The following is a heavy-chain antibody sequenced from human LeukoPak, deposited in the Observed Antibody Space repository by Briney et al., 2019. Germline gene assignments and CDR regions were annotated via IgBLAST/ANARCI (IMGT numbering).Heavy chain of an antibody. CDR3: ARYSSGWYNWFGP. CDR1: GYTFTSYG. D-gene: IGHD6-19*01. J-gene: IGHJ5*02. CDR2: ISAYNGNT. V-gene: IGHV1-18*01. Sequence: ASVKVSCKASGYTFTSYGISWVRQAPGQGLEWMGWISAYNGNTNYAQKLQGRVTITTDTSTSTAYMELRSLRCDDTAVYYCARYSSGWYNWFGPWGQGTLVTVSS.